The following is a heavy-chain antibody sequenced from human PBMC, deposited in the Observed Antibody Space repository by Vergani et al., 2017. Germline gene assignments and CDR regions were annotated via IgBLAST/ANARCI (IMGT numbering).Heavy chain of an antibody. J-gene: IGHJ4*02. CDR2: IKGDGSEK. V-gene: IGHV3-7*03. CDR3: ARGYSYVIY. Sequence: EVQLVESGGGLVQPGGSLRLSCAVSGFTFSSYWMTWVRQAPGKGLEWVANIKGDGSEKNYVDSVKGRFTISRYNAKNSLYLQMNSLTAEDTAVYYCARGYSYVIYWGQGTLATVSS. CDR1: GFTFSSYW. D-gene: IGHD5-18*01.